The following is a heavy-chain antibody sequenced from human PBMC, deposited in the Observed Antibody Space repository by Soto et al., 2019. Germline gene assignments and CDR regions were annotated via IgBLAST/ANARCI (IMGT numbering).Heavy chain of an antibody. V-gene: IGHV1-18*01. Sequence: ASVKVSCKASCYTFSSYGISWVRQAPGKGLEWMGWISAHNGNTNYAQKLQGRVTMTTDTSTSTVYMELRSLRSDDTAIYYCARVVVGSTANWFDPWGQGTLVTVSS. J-gene: IGHJ5*02. CDR3: ARVVVGSTANWFDP. CDR2: ISAHNGNT. CDR1: CYTFSSYG. D-gene: IGHD2-15*01.